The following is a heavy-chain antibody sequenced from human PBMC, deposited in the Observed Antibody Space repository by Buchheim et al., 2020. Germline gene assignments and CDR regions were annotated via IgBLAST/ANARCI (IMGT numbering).Heavy chain of an antibody. J-gene: IGHJ2*01. D-gene: IGHD3-22*01. Sequence: QLQLQESGPGLVKPSETLSLTCTVSGGSISSSSYYWGWIRQPPGKGLEWIGSIYYSGSTYYNPSLKSRVTISVDKSKNQVSLKLSSVTAADTAVYYCARPMYYYDSSGYYPTGNWYFDLWGRGTL. V-gene: IGHV4-39*01. CDR1: GGSISSSSYY. CDR3: ARPMYYYDSSGYYPTGNWYFDL. CDR2: IYYSGST.